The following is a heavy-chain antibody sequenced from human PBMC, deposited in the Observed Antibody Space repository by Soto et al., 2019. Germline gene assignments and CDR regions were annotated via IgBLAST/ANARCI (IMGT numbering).Heavy chain of an antibody. Sequence: SVKVCCEASGYTFTSYGISWVRQAPGQGLEWMGSISTYNGNTNYEQKLQGRVTMTTETSTRTAYMELRSLRSDDTAVYYFSGFYSSRLTGFDPWGQGTLVTVSS. CDR2: ISTYNGNT. CDR3: SGFYSSRLTGFDP. J-gene: IGHJ5*02. CDR1: GYTFTSYG. V-gene: IGHV1-18*04. D-gene: IGHD6-13*01.